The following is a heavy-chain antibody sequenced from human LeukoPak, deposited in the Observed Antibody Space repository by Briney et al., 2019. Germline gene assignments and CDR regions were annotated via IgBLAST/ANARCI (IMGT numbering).Heavy chain of an antibody. J-gene: IGHJ4*02. CDR1: GGSINNYY. V-gene: IGHV4-59*08. CDR2: IYYSVST. D-gene: IGHD3-9*01. Sequence: PSETLSLTCTVSGGSINNYYWSWIRQPPGKGLEWIAYIYYSVSTNYNPSLKSRVTISLDTSKNQFSLKLSSVTAADTAVYYCARHGDILTAYYIRWGQGTLVTVSS. CDR3: ARHGDILTAYYIR.